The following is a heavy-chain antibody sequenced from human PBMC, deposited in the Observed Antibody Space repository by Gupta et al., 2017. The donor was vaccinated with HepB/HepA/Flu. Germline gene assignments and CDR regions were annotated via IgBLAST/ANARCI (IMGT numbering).Heavy chain of an antibody. J-gene: IGHJ6*03. V-gene: IGHV3-23*01. CDR1: GFTFGGNA. CDR3: VKDLHFWSAMDV. D-gene: IGHD3-3*02. CDR2: IGTDLRT. Sequence: EVQLLESGGGLVQPGGSLRLSCAASGFTFGGNAMSWVRQAPGKGLEWGSGIGTDLRTHYADSVRGRFTISRDNSKNTVYLQMNSLTVEDTAVYYCVKDLHFWSAMDVWGKGTTVTVSS.